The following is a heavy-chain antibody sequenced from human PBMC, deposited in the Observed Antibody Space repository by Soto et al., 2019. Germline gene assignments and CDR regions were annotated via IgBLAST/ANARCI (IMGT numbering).Heavy chain of an antibody. Sequence: QPGGSLRLSCAASGFTFSSYAMSWVRQAPGKGLEWVSGISGSGDSTYYADSVKGRFTISRDNSKNTLYLQMNSLRAEDTAVYYCAKDSMVRGVIIRVGPDMDVWGQGTTVTVSS. CDR1: GFTFSSYA. CDR3: AKDSMVRGVIIRVGPDMDV. V-gene: IGHV3-23*01. J-gene: IGHJ6*02. CDR2: ISGSGDST. D-gene: IGHD3-10*01.